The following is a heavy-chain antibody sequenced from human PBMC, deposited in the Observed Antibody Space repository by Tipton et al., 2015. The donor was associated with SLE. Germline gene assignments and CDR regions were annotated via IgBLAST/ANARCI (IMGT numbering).Heavy chain of an antibody. CDR3: ARARAEGTTVVNYYFDY. V-gene: IGHV4-39*07. D-gene: IGHD4-23*01. CDR1: GGSISSSSYY. Sequence: TLSLTCTVSGGSISSSSYYWSWIRQPPGKGLEWIGSIYYSGSTYYNPSLKSRVTISVDTSKNQFSLKLSSVTAADTAVYYCARARAEGTTVVNYYFDYWGQGTLVTVSS. J-gene: IGHJ4*02. CDR2: IYYSGST.